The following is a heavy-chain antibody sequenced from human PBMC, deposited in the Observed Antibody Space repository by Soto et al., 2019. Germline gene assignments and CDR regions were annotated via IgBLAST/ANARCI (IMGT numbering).Heavy chain of an antibody. D-gene: IGHD1-26*01. Sequence: ASVKVSCKASGYTFTAYYVHWVRQAPGQGLEWMGWINPNSGGTNYAQKFQGRVTMTRDTSFSTAYMELSRLRSDDTAVYYCARVVGYNYGMDVWGQATTVTVSS. V-gene: IGHV1-2*02. CDR2: INPNSGGT. CDR3: ARVVGYNYGMDV. CDR1: GYTFTAYY. J-gene: IGHJ6*02.